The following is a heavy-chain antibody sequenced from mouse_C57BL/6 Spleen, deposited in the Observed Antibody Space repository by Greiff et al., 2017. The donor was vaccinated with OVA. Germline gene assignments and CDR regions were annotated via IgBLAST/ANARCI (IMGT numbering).Heavy chain of an antibody. CDR3: ARSGARNPYYAMDY. J-gene: IGHJ4*01. Sequence: QVQLQQPGAELVKPGASVQLSCKASGYTFTSYWMHWVTPRPGRGLEWIGRLDPNSGGTTYNEKFKSKATLTVDKPSSTAYMQLSSLTSEDSAVYYCARSGARNPYYAMDYWGQGTSVTVSS. V-gene: IGHV1-72*01. CDR2: LDPNSGGT. CDR1: GYTFTSYW. D-gene: IGHD2-1*01.